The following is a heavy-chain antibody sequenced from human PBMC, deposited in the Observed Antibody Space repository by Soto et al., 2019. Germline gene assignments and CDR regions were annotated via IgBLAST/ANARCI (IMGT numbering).Heavy chain of an antibody. D-gene: IGHD2-8*01. CDR2: INHSGST. CDR3: ARVGYCTNGVCYSPNPYYYYYMDV. Sequence: PSETLSLTCAVYGGSFSGYYWSWIRQPPGKGLEWIGEINHSGSTNYNPSLKSRVTISVDTSKNQFSLKLSSVTAADTAVYCCARVGYCTNGVCYSPNPYYYYYMDVWGKGTTVTVSS. CDR1: GGSFSGYY. J-gene: IGHJ6*03. V-gene: IGHV4-34*01.